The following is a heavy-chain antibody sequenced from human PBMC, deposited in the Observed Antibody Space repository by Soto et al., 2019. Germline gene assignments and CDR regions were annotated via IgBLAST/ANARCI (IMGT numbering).Heavy chain of an antibody. V-gene: IGHV4-39*01. Sequence: SETLSLTCTVSGGSISSSSYYWGWIRQPPGKGLEWIGSIYYSGSTYYNPSLKSRVTISVDTSKNQFSLKLSSVTAADTAVYYCASQLPYYYDSSGYPGEFFDYWGQGTLVTVSS. J-gene: IGHJ4*02. CDR1: GGSISSSSYY. CDR2: IYYSGST. D-gene: IGHD3-22*01. CDR3: ASQLPYYYDSSGYPGEFFDY.